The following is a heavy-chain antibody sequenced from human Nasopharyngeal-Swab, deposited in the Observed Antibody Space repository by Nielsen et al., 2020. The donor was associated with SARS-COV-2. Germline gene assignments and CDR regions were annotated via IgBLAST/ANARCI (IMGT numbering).Heavy chain of an antibody. CDR3: ARVEEAAAIDY. Sequence: ASVKVSCKASGGTFSRHDINWVRQATGQGLEWMGWMNPNSGNTGYAQKFQGRVTITRNTSISTAYMELSSLRSEDTAVYYCARVEEAAAIDYWGQGTLVTVSS. D-gene: IGHD6-13*01. J-gene: IGHJ4*02. V-gene: IGHV1-8*03. CDR1: GGTFSRHD. CDR2: MNPNSGNT.